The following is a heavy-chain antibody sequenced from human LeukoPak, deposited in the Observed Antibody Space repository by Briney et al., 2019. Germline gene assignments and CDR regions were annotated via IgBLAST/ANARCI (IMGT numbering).Heavy chain of an antibody. CDR3: ARGGDWLFDY. Sequence: SETLSLTCAVYGGSFSGYYWSWIRQPPGKGLEWIGEINHSGSTNYNPSLKSRVTISVDTSKNQFSLELNSVTAADTAVYYCARGGDWLFDYWGQGILVTVSS. D-gene: IGHD2-21*02. CDR1: GGSFSGYY. J-gene: IGHJ4*02. V-gene: IGHV4-34*01. CDR2: INHSGST.